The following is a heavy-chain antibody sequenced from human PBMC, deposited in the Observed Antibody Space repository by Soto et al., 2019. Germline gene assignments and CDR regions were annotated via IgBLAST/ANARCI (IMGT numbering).Heavy chain of an antibody. V-gene: IGHV1-24*01. Sequence: QVQLVQSGAEVKKPGASVKVSCKVSGYTLTELSMHWVRQAPGKGLEWMGGFDPEDGETIYAQKFQGRVNMTEDTSTDTAYMELSSLRSEDTAVYYCATDPTVTTLTPNYYYGMDVWGQGTTVTVSS. CDR3: ATDPTVTTLTPNYYYGMDV. J-gene: IGHJ6*02. CDR2: FDPEDGET. D-gene: IGHD4-17*01. CDR1: GYTLTELS.